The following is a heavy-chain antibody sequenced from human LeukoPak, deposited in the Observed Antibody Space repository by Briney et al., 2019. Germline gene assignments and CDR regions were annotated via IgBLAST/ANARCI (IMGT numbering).Heavy chain of an antibody. CDR3: ARQGGIAARQYYYGMDV. J-gene: IGHJ6*02. CDR2: IYFSGST. D-gene: IGHD6-6*01. CDR1: GGSISSYY. Sequence: SETLSLTCTVSGGSISSYYWSWIRQPPGKGLEWIGYIYFSGSTDYNPSLKSRVTISVDTSKKQFSLKLNSVTAADTAVYYCARQGGIAARQYYYGMDVWGQETTVTVSS. V-gene: IGHV4-59*08.